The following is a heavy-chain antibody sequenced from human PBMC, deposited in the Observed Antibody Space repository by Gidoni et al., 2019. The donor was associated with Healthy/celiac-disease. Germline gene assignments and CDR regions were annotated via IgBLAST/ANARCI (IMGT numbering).Heavy chain of an antibody. V-gene: IGHV3-11*01. CDR2: SPI. D-gene: IGHD1-20*01. CDR3: ARGGITGTPDY. Sequence: SPIYYADSVKGRFTISRDNAKNSLYLQMNSLRAEDTAVYYCARGGITGTPDYWGQGTLVTVSS. J-gene: IGHJ4*02.